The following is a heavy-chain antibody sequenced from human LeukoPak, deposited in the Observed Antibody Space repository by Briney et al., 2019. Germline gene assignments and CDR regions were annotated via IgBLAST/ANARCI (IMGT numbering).Heavy chain of an antibody. CDR2: IYSGGST. Sequence: GGSLRLSCAASGFTVSSNYMSWVRQAPGKGLEWVSVIYSGGSTYYADSVKGRFTISRDNSKNTLYLQMNSLRAEDTAVYYCARARLNWGVDYWGQGTLVTVSS. CDR3: ARARLNWGVDY. J-gene: IGHJ4*02. CDR1: GFTVSSNY. D-gene: IGHD7-27*01. V-gene: IGHV3-53*01.